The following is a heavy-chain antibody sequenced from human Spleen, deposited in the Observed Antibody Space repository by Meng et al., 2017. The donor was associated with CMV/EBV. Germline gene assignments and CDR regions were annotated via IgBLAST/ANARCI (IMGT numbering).Heavy chain of an antibody. Sequence: GGSLRLSCAASGFRLSSFWMTWVRQAPGKGLEWVANIKHDGSEEYYVDSVKDQFTISRDNANNSLYLQMNSLRGDDTAMYYCARDRFIKPKFSFYYAMDVWGHGTTVTVSS. D-gene: IGHD3-10*01. CDR3: ARDRFIKPKFSFYYAMDV. CDR1: GFRLSSFW. V-gene: IGHV3-7*01. J-gene: IGHJ6*02. CDR2: IKHDGSEE.